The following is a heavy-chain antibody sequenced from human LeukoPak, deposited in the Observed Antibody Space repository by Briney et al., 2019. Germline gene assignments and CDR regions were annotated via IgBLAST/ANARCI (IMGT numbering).Heavy chain of an antibody. J-gene: IGHJ6*03. CDR2: ISGSGGST. CDR1: GFTFSSYA. D-gene: IGHD3-16*01. Sequence: PGGSLRLSCAASGFTFSSYAMSWVRQAPGKGLEWVSSISGSGGSTYYADSVKGRFTISRDNSKNTLYLQMNSLSAEDTAVYYCAKDRAPGNYDSTYMDVWGKGTTVTISS. V-gene: IGHV3-23*01. CDR3: AKDRAPGNYDSTYMDV.